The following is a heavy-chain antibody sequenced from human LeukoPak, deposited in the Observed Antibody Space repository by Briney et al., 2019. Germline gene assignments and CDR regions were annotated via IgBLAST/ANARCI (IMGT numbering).Heavy chain of an antibody. D-gene: IGHD2-15*01. CDR2: IYYTGNT. CDR1: GGSISNYY. V-gene: IGHV4-59*08. CDR3: ARYECGGSCYPEDY. J-gene: IGHJ4*02. Sequence: SETLSLTCTVSGGSISNYYWSWIRQSPGKGLEWIGYIYYTGNTNYNPSLESRVIISVDTPKNQFSLKLSSVTAADTAVYYCARYECGGSCYPEDYWGQGTLVTVSS.